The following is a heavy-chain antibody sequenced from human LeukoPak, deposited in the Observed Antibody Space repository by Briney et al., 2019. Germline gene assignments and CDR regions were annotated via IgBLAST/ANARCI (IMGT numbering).Heavy chain of an antibody. CDR3: AKGFRAYCGGDCYSDASDI. D-gene: IGHD2-21*02. CDR2: ISGSGGST. V-gene: IGHV3-23*01. CDR1: GFTFSSYA. J-gene: IGHJ3*02. Sequence: PGGSLRLSCAASGFTFSSYAMSWVRQAPGKGLEWVSAISGSGGSTYYVDSVKGRFTISRDNSKNTLYLQMNSLRAEDTAVYYCAKGFRAYCGGDCYSDASDIWGQGTMVTVSS.